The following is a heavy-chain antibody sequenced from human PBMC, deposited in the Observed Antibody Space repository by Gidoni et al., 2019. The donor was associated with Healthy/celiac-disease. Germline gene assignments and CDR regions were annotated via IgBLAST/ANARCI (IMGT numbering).Heavy chain of an antibody. CDR2: IYTSGST. J-gene: IGHJ5*02. V-gene: IGHV4-61*02. CDR1: GVSISSGSYY. D-gene: IGHD6-19*01. Sequence: QVQLQESAPGLVKPSQTLSPTRAVSGVSISSGSYYWSWIRQPAGKGLEWIGRIYTSGSTNYNPALKSRVTISVDTSKNQFSLKLSSVTAADTAVYYCATTILSSGWYSGWFDPWGQGTLVTVSS. CDR3: ATTILSSGWYSGWFDP.